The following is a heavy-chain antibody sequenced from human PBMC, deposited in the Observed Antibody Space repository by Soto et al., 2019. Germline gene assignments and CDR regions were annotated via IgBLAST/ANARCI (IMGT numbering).Heavy chain of an antibody. CDR2: IWYDGSNK. D-gene: IGHD3-22*01. J-gene: IGHJ6*02. Sequence: QVQLVESGGGVVQPGRSLRLSCAASGFTFSSYGMHWVRQAPGKGLEWVAVIWYDGSNKYYADSVKGRFTISRDNSKNTLYLQMNSLRAEDTAVNYCARDVDSTHYYYYGMDVWGQVTTVTVS. V-gene: IGHV3-33*01. CDR3: ARDVDSTHYYYYGMDV. CDR1: GFTFSSYG.